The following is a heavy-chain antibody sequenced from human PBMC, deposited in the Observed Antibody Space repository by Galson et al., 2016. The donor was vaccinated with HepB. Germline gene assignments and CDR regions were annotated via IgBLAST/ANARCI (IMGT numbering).Heavy chain of an antibody. D-gene: IGHD3-22*01. CDR2: IYYTGST. CDR3: ARDVPPYDYDSSGSKSVEGLDS. CDR1: GGSVSSGSYY. V-gene: IGHV4-61*01. J-gene: IGHJ4*02. Sequence: SETLSLTCAVSGGSVSSGSYYWSWIRQPPGKGLEWIGYIYYTGSTNYNPSLQGRVTISVDTSENQFSLEMRSVTAADTAVYYCARDVPPYDYDSSGSKSVEGLDSWGQGTLVTVSS.